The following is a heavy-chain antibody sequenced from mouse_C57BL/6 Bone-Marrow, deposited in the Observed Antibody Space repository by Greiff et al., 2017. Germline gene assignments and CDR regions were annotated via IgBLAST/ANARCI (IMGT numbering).Heavy chain of an antibody. Sequence: QVQLQQSGPELVKPGASVKISCKASGYAFSSSWMNWVKQRPGKGLEWIGRIYPGDGDTKYNGKFKGKATLTADKSSSTAYMLLSSLTSDDAAVYFCARYYGSSYGYAMDYWGQGTSVTVSS. CDR2: IYPGDGDT. CDR1: GYAFSSSW. J-gene: IGHJ4*01. V-gene: IGHV1-82*01. D-gene: IGHD1-1*01. CDR3: ARYYGSSYGYAMDY.